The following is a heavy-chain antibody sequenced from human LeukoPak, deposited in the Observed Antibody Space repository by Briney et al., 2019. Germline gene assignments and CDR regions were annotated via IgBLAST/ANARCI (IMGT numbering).Heavy chain of an antibody. J-gene: IGHJ4*02. V-gene: IGHV4-59*01. CDR2: IYYSGST. Sequence: PSETLSLTCTVSGGSISSYYWSWIRQPPGKGLEWIGYIYYSGSTNYNPSLKSRVTVSVDTSKNQFSLKLSSVIAADTAVYYCARAVYCGGDCNTFDSWGQGTLVTVSS. CDR1: GGSISSYY. CDR3: ARAVYCGGDCNTFDS. D-gene: IGHD2-21*02.